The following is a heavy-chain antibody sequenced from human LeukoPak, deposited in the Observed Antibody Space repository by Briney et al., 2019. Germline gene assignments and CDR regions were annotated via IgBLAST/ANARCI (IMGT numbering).Heavy chain of an antibody. CDR3: VAYNWNYPDY. CDR1: GSSFRSYF. Sequence: GGSLRLSCAASGSSFRSYFMYWVRQAPGKGLVWVSRIKTDGSETDYADSVKGRFTISRDNAKNTLYMQMNSLREEDTAVYYCVAYNWNYPDYWGQGTLVTVAS. J-gene: IGHJ4*02. CDR2: IKTDGSET. V-gene: IGHV3-74*01. D-gene: IGHD1-7*01.